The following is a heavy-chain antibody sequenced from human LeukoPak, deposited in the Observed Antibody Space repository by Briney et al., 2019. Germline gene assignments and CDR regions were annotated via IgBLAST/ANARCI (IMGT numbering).Heavy chain of an antibody. Sequence: GESLQISCKGSAYSSPNYWIGWVRHMPGKGLEWMGSIFPGDAHTRYSPSFQDQVTISVDKSISTAYLQWSSLKASDTAMYYCARGPYAYTSSATLGSYNWFDPWGQGSLVTVSS. V-gene: IGHV5-51*01. CDR2: IFPGDAHT. CDR3: ARGPYAYTSSATLGSYNWFDP. CDR1: AYSSPNYW. J-gene: IGHJ5*02. D-gene: IGHD2-2*02.